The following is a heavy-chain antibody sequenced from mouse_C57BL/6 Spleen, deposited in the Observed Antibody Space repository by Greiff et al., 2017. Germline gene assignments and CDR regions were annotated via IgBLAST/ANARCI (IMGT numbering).Heavy chain of an antibody. CDR3: ARESNYFDH. V-gene: IGHV1-54*01. D-gene: IGHD5-1*01. Sequence: QVQLKQSGAELVRPGTSVKVSCKASGYAFTNYLIEWVKQRPGQGLEWIGVINPGSGGTNYNEKFKGKATLTADKSSSTAYMQLSSLTSEDSAVYFCARESNYFDHWGQGTTRTVSS. CDR2: INPGSGGT. CDR1: GYAFTNYL. J-gene: IGHJ2*01.